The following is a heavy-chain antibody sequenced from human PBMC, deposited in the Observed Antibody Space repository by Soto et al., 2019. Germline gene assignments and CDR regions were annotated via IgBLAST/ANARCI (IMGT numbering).Heavy chain of an antibody. Sequence: PGGSLRLSCAASGFTFSSYEMNWVRQAPGKGLEWVSYISSSGSTIYYADSVKGRFTISRDSAKNSLYLQMNSLRAEDTAVYYCARDQACGYSYGPLHYYYYYGMDVWGQGTTVTVSS. CDR3: ARDQACGYSYGPLHYYYYYGMDV. V-gene: IGHV3-48*03. D-gene: IGHD5-18*01. CDR1: GFTFSSYE. J-gene: IGHJ6*02. CDR2: ISSSGSTI.